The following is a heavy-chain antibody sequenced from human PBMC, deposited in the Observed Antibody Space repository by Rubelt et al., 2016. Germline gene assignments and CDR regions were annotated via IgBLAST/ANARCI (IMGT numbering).Heavy chain of an antibody. CDR3: AIRQPDYGDLDFDY. V-gene: IGHV1-24*01. CDR2: FDPEDGET. J-gene: IGHJ4*02. D-gene: IGHD4-17*01. Sequence: QVQLVQSGAAVKKPGASVKVSCKVSGYTLTELSMHWVRQAPGKGLEWMGGFDPEDGETIYAQKFQGRVTMTEDTSTDTVYMELSSLRSEDTAVYYCAIRQPDYGDLDFDYWGQGTLVTVSS. CDR1: GYTLTELS.